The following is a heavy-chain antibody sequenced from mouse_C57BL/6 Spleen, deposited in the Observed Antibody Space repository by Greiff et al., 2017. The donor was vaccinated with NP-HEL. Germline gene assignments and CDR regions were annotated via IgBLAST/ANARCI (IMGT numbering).Heavy chain of an antibody. V-gene: IGHV10-1*01. Sequence: EVQLVESGGGLVQPKGSLKLSCAASGFSFNTYAMNWVRQAPGKGLEWVARIRSKSNNYATYYADSVKDRFTISRDDSESMLYLQMNNVKTEDTAMYYCVRALLYAMDYWGQGTSVTVSS. CDR1: GFSFNTYA. CDR2: IRSKSNNYAT. CDR3: VRALLYAMDY. J-gene: IGHJ4*01.